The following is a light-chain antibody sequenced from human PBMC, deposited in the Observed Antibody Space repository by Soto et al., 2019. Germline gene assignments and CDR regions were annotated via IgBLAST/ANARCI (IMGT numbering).Light chain of an antibody. CDR3: QQYNDWPET. CDR2: GAS. Sequence: EIVMTQSPATLSVSPGERATLSCRASQSVSSNLAWYQQRPGQAPGLLIYGASTRATGIPARFSGSGSGTEFTLTISSLQSEDSAVYYCQQYNDWPETFGQGTKLEIK. CDR1: QSVSSN. J-gene: IGKJ2*01. V-gene: IGKV3-15*01.